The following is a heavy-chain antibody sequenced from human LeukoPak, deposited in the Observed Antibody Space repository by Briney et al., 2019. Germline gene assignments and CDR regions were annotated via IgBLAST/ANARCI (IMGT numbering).Heavy chain of an antibody. CDR1: DYSIRDGFF. CDR3: SRSFGGTKGYFQH. J-gene: IGHJ1*01. D-gene: IGHD3-3*01. V-gene: IGHV4-38-2*02. CDR2: VYHSGST. Sequence: SETLSLTCSVSDYSIRDGFFWGWIRQPPGRGLEWIGSVYHSGSTYYHQSLQSRVTISLNMSKNQFSLNLRSVIAADTAVYYCSRSFGGTKGYFQHWGQGTLVTVSS.